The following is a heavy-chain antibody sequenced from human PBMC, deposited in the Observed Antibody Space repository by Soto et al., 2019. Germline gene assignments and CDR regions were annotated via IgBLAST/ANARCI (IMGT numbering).Heavy chain of an antibody. Sequence: PSETLSLTCTVSGGSISSYYWSWIRQPPGKGLEWIGYIYYSGSTNYNPSLKSRVTISVDTSKNQFSLKLSSVTAADTAVYYCARQYYDFWSGPYYYYYMDVWGKGTTVTVSS. J-gene: IGHJ6*03. D-gene: IGHD3-3*01. V-gene: IGHV4-59*08. CDR3: ARQYYDFWSGPYYYYYMDV. CDR2: IYYSGST. CDR1: GGSISSYY.